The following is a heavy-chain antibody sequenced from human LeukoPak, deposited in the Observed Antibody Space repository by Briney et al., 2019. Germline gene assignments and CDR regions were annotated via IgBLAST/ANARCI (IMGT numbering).Heavy chain of an antibody. Sequence: GGSLRLSCAASGFTFSSYSMSWVRLAPGKGLEWVSGISGSGDNRYYADSVKGRFTISRDNSKNTLYLQMNSLRAEDTAVYYCARRRDFIDYWGQGTLVTVSS. D-gene: IGHD3/OR15-3a*01. CDR2: ISGSGDNR. CDR1: GFTFSSYS. CDR3: ARRRDFIDY. J-gene: IGHJ4*02. V-gene: IGHV3-23*01.